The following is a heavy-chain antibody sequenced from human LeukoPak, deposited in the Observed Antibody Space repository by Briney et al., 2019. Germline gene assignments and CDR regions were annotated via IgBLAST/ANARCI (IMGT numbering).Heavy chain of an antibody. D-gene: IGHD5-24*01. J-gene: IGHJ5*02. CDR3: ARGVEMATITGDWFDP. V-gene: IGHV1-8*01. CDR2: MNPNSGNT. CDR1: GYTFTSYD. Sequence: ASVKVSCKASGYTFTSYDINWVRQATGQGLESMGWMNPNSGNTGYAQKFQGRVTMTRNTSISTAYMELSSLRSEDTAVYYCARGVEMATITGDWFDPWGQGTLVTVSS.